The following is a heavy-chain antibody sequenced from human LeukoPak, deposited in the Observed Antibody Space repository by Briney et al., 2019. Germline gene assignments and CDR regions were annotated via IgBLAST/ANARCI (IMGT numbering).Heavy chain of an antibody. D-gene: IGHD3-9*01. CDR3: AKDRAPHILKSNKWYVAAGESDL. CDR2: ISGSGNTT. Sequence: HPGGSLRLSCAASGFTFSSYEMNWVRQAPGKGLEWVSSISGSGNTTFYADSVKGRLTMSRDNSKNTLYLQINSLRAGDTAAYYCAKDRAPHILKSNKWYVAAGESDLWGQGTLVTVSS. V-gene: IGHV3-23*01. J-gene: IGHJ5*02. CDR1: GFTFSSYE.